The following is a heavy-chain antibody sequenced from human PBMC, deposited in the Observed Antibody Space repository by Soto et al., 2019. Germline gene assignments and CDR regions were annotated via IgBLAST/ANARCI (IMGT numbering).Heavy chain of an antibody. J-gene: IGHJ6*02. D-gene: IGHD3-3*01. CDR2: VSYDGNHD. CDR1: GFTFNKFG. CDR3: VKERADFVTVPHATSGMDV. Sequence: QVHLVESGGGVVQPGGSLRLSCTASGFTFNKFGMHWVRQTPGKGLESVAAVSYDGNHDFYADSVRGRLIISRDNSKNTLYLQLNTLKPDDTAVYYCVKERADFVTVPHATSGMDVWGPGTTVTVSS. V-gene: IGHV3-30*18.